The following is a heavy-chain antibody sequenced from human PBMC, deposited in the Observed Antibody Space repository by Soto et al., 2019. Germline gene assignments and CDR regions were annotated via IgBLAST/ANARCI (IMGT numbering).Heavy chain of an antibody. V-gene: IGHV4-30-4*01. CDR2: IHYSGNT. CDR1: DDSITSRNYY. J-gene: IGHJ5*02. D-gene: IGHD5-12*01. Sequence: ASETLSLTCTVSDDSITSRNYYWNWIRQPPGKGLESIGYIHYSGNTYYNPSLKSRVIISLDTSNNQFSLKLNSVTAADTAVYYCDRKYRDGYDSWGRRTMVTVSS. CDR3: DRKYRDGYDS.